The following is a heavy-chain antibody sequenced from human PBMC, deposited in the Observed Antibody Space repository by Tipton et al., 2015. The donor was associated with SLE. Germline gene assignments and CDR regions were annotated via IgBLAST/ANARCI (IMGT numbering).Heavy chain of an antibody. CDR1: GGSFSGYF. V-gene: IGHV4-34*01. Sequence: TLSLTCAVYGGSFSGYFWSWIRQLPDKGLEWIGEINHSGTTNCNPSLKSRVTISVDTSKNQFSLKLSSVTAADTAVYYCARGGSKHYDFWGRQMVPHAFYIWGQETKVTVSS. CDR3: ARGGSKHYDFWGRQMVPHAFYI. CDR2: INHSGTT. D-gene: IGHD3-3*01. J-gene: IGHJ3*02.